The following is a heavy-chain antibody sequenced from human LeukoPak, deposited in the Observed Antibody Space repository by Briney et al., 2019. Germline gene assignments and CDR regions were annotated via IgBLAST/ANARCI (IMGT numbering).Heavy chain of an antibody. V-gene: IGHV3-23*01. Sequence: GGSLRLSCAASGLTFSSYAMSWVRQAPGKGLEWVSAISGSGGSTYYADSVKGRFTISRDNSKNTLYPQMNSLRAEDTAVYYCAKAGYGSGSSQYLDYWGQGTLVTVSS. D-gene: IGHD3-10*01. CDR3: AKAGYGSGSSQYLDY. J-gene: IGHJ4*02. CDR1: GLTFSSYA. CDR2: ISGSGGST.